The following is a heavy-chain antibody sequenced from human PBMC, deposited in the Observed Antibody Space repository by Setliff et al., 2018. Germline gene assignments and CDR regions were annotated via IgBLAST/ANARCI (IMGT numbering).Heavy chain of an antibody. CDR3: VREGVDSRSSTDYRYYMDV. CDR1: GGTFSNYG. V-gene: IGHV1-69*05. Sequence: ASVKVSCKASGGTFSNYGISWVRQAPGQGLEWMGGTIPMFGTRNYARKFQGRVTIITGESTSTAYMQLTSLGSEDTAVYYCVREGVDSRSSTDYRYYMDVWGKGTTVTVSS. J-gene: IGHJ6*03. CDR2: TIPMFGTR. D-gene: IGHD3-22*01.